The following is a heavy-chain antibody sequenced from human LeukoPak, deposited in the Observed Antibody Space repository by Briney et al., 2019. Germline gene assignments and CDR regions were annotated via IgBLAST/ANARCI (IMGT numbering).Heavy chain of an antibody. V-gene: IGHV3-7*01. J-gene: IGHJ4*02. D-gene: IGHD5-18*01. CDR2: INQNGTST. Sequence: GGSLRLSCAASGFTFSGYWMSWVRQAPGKGLEWVANINQNGTSTFHADSVRGRFTISRDNAKNLQYLQMNGLTVDDTAVYYCARWANSIDYWGQGALVTVSS. CDR1: GFTFSGYW. CDR3: ARWANSIDY.